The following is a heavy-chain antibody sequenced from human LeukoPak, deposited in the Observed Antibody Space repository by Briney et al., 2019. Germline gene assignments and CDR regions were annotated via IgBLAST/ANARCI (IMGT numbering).Heavy chain of an antibody. V-gene: IGHV3-23*01. CDR3: AKDPDSGYELNWFDP. J-gene: IGHJ5*02. Sequence: GGSLRLSCAASGFTFSSYAMSWVRQAPGKGLEWVSAISGSGGSTYYADSVKGRFTISRDNSKNTLYLQMNSLRAEDTAVHYCAKDPDSGYELNWFDPWGQGTLVTVSS. CDR2: ISGSGGST. D-gene: IGHD5-12*01. CDR1: GFTFSSYA.